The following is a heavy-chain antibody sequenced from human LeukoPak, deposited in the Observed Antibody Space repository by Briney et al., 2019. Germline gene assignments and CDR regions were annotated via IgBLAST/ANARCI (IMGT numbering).Heavy chain of an antibody. V-gene: IGHV3-30*18. CDR3: AKDLGDYDGNADLNY. CDR2: ISYDGSNK. CDR1: GFTFSNYD. Sequence: GRSLRLSCEASGFTFSNYDMHWVRQAPGKGLEWVAVISYDGSNKYYADYVKGRFTISRDNSKNTLYLQMNSLRAEDTAVYYCAKDLGDYDGNADLNYWGQGTLVTVSS. J-gene: IGHJ4*02. D-gene: IGHD4-23*01.